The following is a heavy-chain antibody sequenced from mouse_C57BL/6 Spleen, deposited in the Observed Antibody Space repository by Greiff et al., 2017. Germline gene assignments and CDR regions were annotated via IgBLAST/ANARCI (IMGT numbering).Heavy chain of an antibody. CDR1: GYAFRSSW. Sequence: QVQLKESGPELVKPGASVKISCTASGYAFRSSWLNWVKQRPGTGLAWIGRLSPGDGDTNYTGKFKGKATLTADKSSSTASMQLSSLTSEDSAVYFCARDYYGSSPFAYWGQGTLVTGSA. D-gene: IGHD1-1*01. CDR2: LSPGDGDT. CDR3: ARDYYGSSPFAY. V-gene: IGHV1-82*01. J-gene: IGHJ3*01.